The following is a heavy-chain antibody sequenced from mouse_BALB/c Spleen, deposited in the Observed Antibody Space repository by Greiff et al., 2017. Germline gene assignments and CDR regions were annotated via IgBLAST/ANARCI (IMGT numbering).Heavy chain of an antibody. D-gene: IGHD2-2*01. V-gene: IGHV5-9-4*01. CDR2: ISSGGSYT. CDR1: GFTFSSYA. Sequence: EVMLVESGGGLVKPGGSLKLSCAASGFTFSSYAMSWVRQSPEKRLEWVAEISSGGSYTYYPDTVTGRFTISRDNAKNTLYLEMSSLRSEDTAMYYCAKYGYDGAWFAYWAKGLWSLSLQ. J-gene: IGHJ3*01. CDR3: AKYGYDGAWFAY.